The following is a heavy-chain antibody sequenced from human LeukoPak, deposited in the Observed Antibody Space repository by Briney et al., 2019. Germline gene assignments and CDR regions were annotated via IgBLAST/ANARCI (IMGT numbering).Heavy chain of an antibody. D-gene: IGHD3-22*01. Sequence: GGSLRLSCAASVFTFSIYAMSWVRQASGKGLQWVSSITSRGWSTLYVDSVRDRFTITRDNSENTLYMQMHSLRAEDTAVYYCARDRPNYYGSDGHYYRRDGDYWGRGTLVSVSS. V-gene: IGHV3-23*01. CDR1: VFTFSIYA. CDR3: ARDRPNYYGSDGHYYRRDGDY. CDR2: ITSRGWST. J-gene: IGHJ4*02.